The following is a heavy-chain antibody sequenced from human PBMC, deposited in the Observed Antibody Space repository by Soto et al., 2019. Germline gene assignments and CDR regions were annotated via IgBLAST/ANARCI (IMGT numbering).Heavy chain of an antibody. CDR3: ARDWRVGATGWFDP. D-gene: IGHD1-26*01. CDR1: GYTFTSYY. V-gene: IGHV1-46*01. Sequence: GASVKVSCKASGYTFTSYYMHWVRQAPGQGLEWMGIINPSGGSTSYAQKFQGRVTMTRDTSTSTVYMEPSSLRSEDTAVYYCARDWRVGATGWFDPWGQGTLVTSPQ. CDR2: INPSGGST. J-gene: IGHJ5*02.